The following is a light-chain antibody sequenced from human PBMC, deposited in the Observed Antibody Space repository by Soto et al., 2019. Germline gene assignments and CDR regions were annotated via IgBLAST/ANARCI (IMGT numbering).Light chain of an antibody. CDR3: QQRSNWPWT. Sequence: EIALTQSPATLSLSPGERATLACRASHSVSSYLAWYQQKPGQAPRLLIYDTFNRATGIPARFSGGGSGTDFTHTISSLEPEDFAVYYGQQRSNWPWTFGGGTKVEIK. V-gene: IGKV3-11*01. CDR2: DTF. CDR1: HSVSSY. J-gene: IGKJ4*01.